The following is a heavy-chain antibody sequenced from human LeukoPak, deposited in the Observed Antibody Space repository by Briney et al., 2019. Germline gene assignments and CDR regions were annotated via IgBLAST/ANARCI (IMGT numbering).Heavy chain of an antibody. D-gene: IGHD3-22*01. Sequence: SETLSLTCAVYGGSFSGYYWSWIRQPPGTGLEWIGEINHSGSTNYNSSLKIRVTISVDTSKNQFSLRLGSVTSADTAVDYCASSPTYDSSGSQLDPWGQGTLVTVSS. CDR2: INHSGST. CDR1: GGSFSGYY. V-gene: IGHV4-34*01. J-gene: IGHJ5*02. CDR3: ASSPTYDSSGSQLDP.